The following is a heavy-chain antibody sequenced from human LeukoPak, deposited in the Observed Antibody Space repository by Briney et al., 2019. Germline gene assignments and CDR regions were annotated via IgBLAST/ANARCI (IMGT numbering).Heavy chain of an antibody. CDR3: ATNIVRGARFDY. CDR1: GGSFSGHY. J-gene: IGHJ4*02. Sequence: SETLSLTYAVYGGSFSGHYWIWIRQPPGKGLEWIGEINHSGSTNYNPSLKSRVTISVDTSKNQFSLKLSSVTAADTAVYYCATNIVRGARFDYWGQGTLVTVSS. CDR2: INHSGST. D-gene: IGHD3-10*01. V-gene: IGHV4-34*01.